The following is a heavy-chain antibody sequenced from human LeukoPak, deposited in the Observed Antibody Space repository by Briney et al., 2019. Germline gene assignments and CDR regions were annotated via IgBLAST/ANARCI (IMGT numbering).Heavy chain of an antibody. Sequence: PSETLSLTCTVSGGSISSSSYYWGWIRQPPGKGLEWIGSIYYSGSTYYNPSLKSRVTISVDTSKKQFSLKLSSVTAADTAVYYCARDSGRWLLYPRNDYWGQGTLVTVSS. CDR1: GGSISSSSYY. D-gene: IGHD3/OR15-3a*01. CDR2: IYYSGST. CDR3: ARDSGRWLLYPRNDY. V-gene: IGHV4-39*07. J-gene: IGHJ4*02.